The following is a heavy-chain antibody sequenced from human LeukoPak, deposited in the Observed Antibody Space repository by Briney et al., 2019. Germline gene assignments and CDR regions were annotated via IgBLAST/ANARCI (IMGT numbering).Heavy chain of an antibody. D-gene: IGHD2-2*01. CDR1: GYTFTGYY. Sequence: ASVKVSCKASGYTFTGYYMHWVRQAPGKGLEWMGWINPDSGGTNYVQKFQGRVTMTRDTSISTAYMELSRLRSDDTAVYYCARGVVVVPAANHYDYWGQGTLVTVSS. CDR3: ARGVVVVPAANHYDY. CDR2: INPDSGGT. J-gene: IGHJ4*02. V-gene: IGHV1-2*02.